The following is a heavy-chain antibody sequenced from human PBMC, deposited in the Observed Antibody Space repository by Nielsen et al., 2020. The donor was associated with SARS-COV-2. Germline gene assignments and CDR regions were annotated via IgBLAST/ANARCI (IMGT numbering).Heavy chain of an antibody. Sequence: ASVKVSCKASGYTFTSYYMHWVRQAPGQGLEWMGIINPSGGSTSYAQKFQGRFTISRDNSKNTLYLQMNSLRAEDTAVYYCAKGGSYRQPFDYWGQGTLVTVSS. D-gene: IGHD1-26*01. CDR3: AKGGSYRQPFDY. CDR2: INPSGGST. V-gene: IGHV1-46*01. J-gene: IGHJ4*02. CDR1: GYTFTSYY.